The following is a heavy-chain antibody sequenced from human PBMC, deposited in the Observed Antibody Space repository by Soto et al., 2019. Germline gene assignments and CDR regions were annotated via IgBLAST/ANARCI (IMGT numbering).Heavy chain of an antibody. Sequence: SVKVSCKASGGTFSSYAISWVRQAPGQGLEWMGGIIPIFGTANYAQKFQGRVTITADESTSTAYMELSSLRSEDPAVYYSARTSGTIDYYYYGIDVWRQGTTFAVSS. D-gene: IGHD5-12*01. J-gene: IGHJ6*01. CDR1: GGTFSSYA. CDR3: ARTSGTIDYYYYGIDV. CDR2: IIPIFGTA. V-gene: IGHV1-69*13.